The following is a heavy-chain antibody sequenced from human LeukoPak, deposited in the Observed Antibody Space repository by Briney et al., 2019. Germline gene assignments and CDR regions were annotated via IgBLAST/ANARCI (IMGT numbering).Heavy chain of an antibody. Sequence: ASVEVSCKASGYTFTTYDINWVRQATGQGLEWMGWMNPNSGNTGYAQKFQDRVTMTRNTSMSTAYMELNSLRSEDTAVYYCARANYYGSGKKDLDYWGQGTLVTVSS. CDR3: ARANYYGSGKKDLDY. J-gene: IGHJ4*02. V-gene: IGHV1-8*01. D-gene: IGHD3-10*01. CDR2: MNPNSGNT. CDR1: GYTFTTYD.